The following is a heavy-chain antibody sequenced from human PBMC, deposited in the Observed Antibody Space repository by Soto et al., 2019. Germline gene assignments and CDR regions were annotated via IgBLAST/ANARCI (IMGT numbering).Heavy chain of an antibody. V-gene: IGHV2-5*02. D-gene: IGHD1-20*01. CDR3: AHRRFGITGARCDV. CDR2: IYLDDDK. Sequence: QITLKESGPTLVKPTQTLTLTCTFSGFSLSTSGVGVGWIRQPPGKALEWRALIYLDDDKRYSPSLKSRLTVARDTSKNQMVVTLTDMGPVDTATYYCAHRRFGITGARCDVWGQGTTGTVSS. CDR1: GFSLSTSGVG. J-gene: IGHJ6*02.